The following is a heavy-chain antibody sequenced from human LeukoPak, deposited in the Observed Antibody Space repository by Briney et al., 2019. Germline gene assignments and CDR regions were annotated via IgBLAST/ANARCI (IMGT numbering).Heavy chain of an antibody. V-gene: IGHV3-23*01. D-gene: IGHD3-10*01. CDR1: RFTFSSYA. Sequence: GGSLRLSCAASRFTFSSYAMSWVRQAPGKGLEWVSGISGSGGSTYYADSVKGRFTISRDNSKNTLYLEMNSLRAEDTAVYYCAKDQLGGYGSGSFYKSYWGQGTLVTVSS. CDR3: AKDQLGGYGSGSFYKSY. J-gene: IGHJ4*02. CDR2: ISGSGGST.